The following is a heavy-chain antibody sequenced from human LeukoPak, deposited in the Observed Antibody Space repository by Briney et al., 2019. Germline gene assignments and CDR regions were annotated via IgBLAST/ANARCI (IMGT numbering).Heavy chain of an antibody. CDR3: ARDMASSGYYSDY. D-gene: IGHD3-22*01. Sequence: ASVKVSCKASGYTFTGYYMHWVRQAPGQGLEWMGWINPNSGGTNYAQKFQGRVTMTRDTSISTAYMELSRLRSDDTAVYYCARDMASSGYYSDYWGQGTLVTVSS. J-gene: IGHJ4*02. CDR2: INPNSGGT. V-gene: IGHV1-2*02. CDR1: GYTFTGYY.